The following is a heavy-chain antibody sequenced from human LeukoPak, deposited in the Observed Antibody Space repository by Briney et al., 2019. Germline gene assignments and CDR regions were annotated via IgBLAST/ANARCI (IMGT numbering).Heavy chain of an antibody. V-gene: IGHV3-48*01. CDR2: ISTSSSTT. CDR1: GFTFTTYS. Sequence: GGSLRLSCAASGFTFTTYSMNWVRQAPGKALEWVSYISTSSSTTYYADSVKGRFAISRDNAKNSLYLQMNSLRVEDTAVYYCARDLLASRSAFDIWGQGTMVTVSS. J-gene: IGHJ3*02. CDR3: ARDLLASRSAFDI.